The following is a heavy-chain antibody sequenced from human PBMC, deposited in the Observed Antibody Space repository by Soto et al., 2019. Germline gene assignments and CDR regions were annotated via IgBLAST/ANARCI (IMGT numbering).Heavy chain of an antibody. V-gene: IGHV3-53*04. CDR1: GFTVSSNY. Sequence: GGSLRLSCAASGFTVSSNYMSWVRQAPGKGLEWVSVIYSGGSTYYADSVKGRFTISRHNSKNTLYLQMNSLRAEDTAVYYCARGTYYDFWSGYPIYYYYYMDVWGKGTTVTVSS. D-gene: IGHD3-3*01. CDR3: ARGTYYDFWSGYPIYYYYYMDV. CDR2: IYSGGST. J-gene: IGHJ6*03.